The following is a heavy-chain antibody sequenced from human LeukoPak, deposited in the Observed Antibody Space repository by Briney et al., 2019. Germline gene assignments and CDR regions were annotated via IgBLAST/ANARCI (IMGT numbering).Heavy chain of an antibody. J-gene: IGHJ6*02. CDR2: IYYSGST. V-gene: IGHV4-59*01. D-gene: IGHD3-22*01. CDR1: GGPISSYY. CDR3: ARGTYYYQSSGVSYGMDV. Sequence: SETLSLTCTVSGGPISSYYWSWIRQPPRKGLEGIAYIYYSGSTNYNPSLKSRVTISVDTSKNQFSLKLSSVTAADTAMYYCARGTYYYQSSGVSYGMDVWGQGTTVTVSS.